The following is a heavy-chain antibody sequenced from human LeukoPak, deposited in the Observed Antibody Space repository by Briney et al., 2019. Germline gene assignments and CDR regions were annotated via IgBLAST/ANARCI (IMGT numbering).Heavy chain of an antibody. CDR3: ARDRGITTARGVPSWFDP. CDR1: GGSISNSGSY. CDR2: IYTTGSP. J-gene: IGHJ5*02. Sequence: SETLSLTCTVSGGSISNSGSYWTWVRQPAGKGLEWIGRIYTTGSPNYRPSLKSRVTISLDTSTNQFSLKLTSVSAADTAVYYCARDRGITTARGVPSWFDPWGQGTLVTVSS. D-gene: IGHD3-10*01. V-gene: IGHV4-61*02.